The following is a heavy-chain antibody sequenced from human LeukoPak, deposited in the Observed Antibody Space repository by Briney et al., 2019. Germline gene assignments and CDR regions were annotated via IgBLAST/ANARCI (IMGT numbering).Heavy chain of an antibody. D-gene: IGHD6-13*01. J-gene: IGHJ3*02. CDR3: ARDLLRGLTGSWFEAFDI. CDR1: GGSISSYY. Sequence: SETLSLTCTVSGGSISSYYWSWIRQPPGKGLEWIGYIYYSGSTNYNPSLKRRVTISIDTSKNQFSLSLNSVTAADTAIYYCARDLLRGLTGSWFEAFDIWGQGTTVTVSS. CDR2: IYYSGST. V-gene: IGHV4-59*08.